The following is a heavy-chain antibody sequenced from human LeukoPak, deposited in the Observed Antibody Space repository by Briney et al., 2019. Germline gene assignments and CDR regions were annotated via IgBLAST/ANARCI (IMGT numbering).Heavy chain of an antibody. CDR1: GLTFSSYA. Sequence: GGSLRLSCAASGLTFSSYAMFWVRQAPGQGLAWVTAVRGTTGNTYYADSVEGRFTISRDNYKHTLYQQMNRRRAEDTAVFYCGKGWHGWGVFGMDVWGQVTTVTFSS. D-gene: IGHD5-24*01. V-gene: IGHV3-23*01. CDR3: GKGWHGWGVFGMDV. CDR2: VRGTTGNT. J-gene: IGHJ6*02.